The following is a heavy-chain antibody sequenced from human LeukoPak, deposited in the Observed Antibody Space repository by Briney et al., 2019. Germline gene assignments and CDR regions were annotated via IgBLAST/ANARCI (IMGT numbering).Heavy chain of an antibody. CDR2: INQDGRGI. Sequence: PGGSLRLSCAASGFTFSDVWMSWDRQAPGKGLEWVANINQDGRGIYYVDSVKGRFSISRDNTNNLLYLQMNSLRAEDTAMYFCARDSYRSLDYWGQGTLVTVSS. V-gene: IGHV3-7*01. CDR3: ARDSYRSLDY. J-gene: IGHJ4*02. CDR1: GFTFSDVW. D-gene: IGHD4-11*01.